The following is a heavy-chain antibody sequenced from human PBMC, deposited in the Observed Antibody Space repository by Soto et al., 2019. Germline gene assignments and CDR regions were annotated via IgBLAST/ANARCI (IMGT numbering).Heavy chain of an antibody. J-gene: IGHJ6*02. Sequence: PGGSLRLSCAASGFTFSSYSMNWVRQAPGKGLEWVSSISSSSSYIYYADSVKGRCTISRDNAKNSLYLQMTSLRAEDPAVYYCVVVPAAIKSYYYYGMDVWGQGTTVT. V-gene: IGHV3-21*01. D-gene: IGHD2-2*01. CDR2: ISSSSSYI. CDR1: GFTFSSYS. CDR3: VVVPAAIKSYYYYGMDV.